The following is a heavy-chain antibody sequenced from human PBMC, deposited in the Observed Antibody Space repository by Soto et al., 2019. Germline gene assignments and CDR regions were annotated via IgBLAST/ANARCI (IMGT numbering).Heavy chain of an antibody. CDR3: ESIDGAGDRAVDY. CDR1: GDTFSFYT. Sequence: QVQLVQSGTEVKKPGSSVKVSCKASGDTFSFYTINWVRQAPGLGLEWVGRINPIVSMSNYAQKFQGRVSTTADRSTRAGFMGLRGLGCYATAMYFGESIDGAGDRAVDYVGHGALGIVSS. J-gene: IGHJ4*01. V-gene: IGHV1-69*02. CDR2: INPIVSMS. D-gene: IGHD3-10*01.